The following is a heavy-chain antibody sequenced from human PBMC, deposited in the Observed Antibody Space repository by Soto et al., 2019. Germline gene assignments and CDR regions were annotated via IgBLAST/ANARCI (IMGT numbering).Heavy chain of an antibody. Sequence: QVHLVQSGAEVKKPGASVKVSCKASGYSFTSYNIGWVRQAPGQGLEWMGWISTYNGNKNYAQKFQGRVTLTTDTSRTTADMELRGLRPDDTAIYYCAREVGGTFFEAFDTCGQGTRVTVSS. V-gene: IGHV1-18*01. CDR3: AREVGGTFFEAFDT. D-gene: IGHD1-26*01. J-gene: IGHJ3*02. CDR1: GYSFTSYN. CDR2: ISTYNGNK.